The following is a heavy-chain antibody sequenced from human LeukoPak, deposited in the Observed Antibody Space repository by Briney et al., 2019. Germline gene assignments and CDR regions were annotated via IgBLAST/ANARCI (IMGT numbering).Heavy chain of an antibody. D-gene: IGHD5-18*01. J-gene: IGHJ4*02. CDR2: INHSGST. CDR1: GGSFSGYY. Sequence: SETLSLTCAVYGGSFSGYYWSWIRQPPGKGLEWIGEINHSGSTNYNPSLKSRVTISVDTSKNQFSLKLSSVTAADTAVYYCARDRYSYGYPFDYWGQGTLVTVSS. V-gene: IGHV4-34*01. CDR3: ARDRYSYGYPFDY.